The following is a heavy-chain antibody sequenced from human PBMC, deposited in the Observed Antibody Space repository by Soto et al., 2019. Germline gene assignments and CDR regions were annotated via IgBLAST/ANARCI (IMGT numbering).Heavy chain of an antibody. CDR2: IYHHGGT. Sequence: NPSETLSLTCAVSSVSITSNAWWTWVRQPPGKGLEWIGEIYHHGGTNYNPSLKSRVTISVDKSKNEFSLNLTSVTAADTAVYYCARLRSSADYWGQGTLVTSPQ. CDR3: ARLRSSADY. CDR1: SVSITSNAW. J-gene: IGHJ4*02. V-gene: IGHV4-4*02. D-gene: IGHD3-10*01.